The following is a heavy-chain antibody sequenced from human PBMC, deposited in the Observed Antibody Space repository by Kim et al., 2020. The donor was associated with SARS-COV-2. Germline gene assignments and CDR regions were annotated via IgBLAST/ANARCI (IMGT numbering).Heavy chain of an antibody. CDR2: IDHSGSYI. CDR3: ARERADAFDI. J-gene: IGHJ3*02. V-gene: IGHV3-48*03. CDR1: GFTFSSYD. Sequence: GGSLRLSCAASGFTFSSYDMNWVRQAPGKGLEWVSYIDHSGSYIHYVDSVKGRFTISRDNAKNSLYLQMNSLRAEDTAIYYCARERADAFDIWGHGTMVTASS.